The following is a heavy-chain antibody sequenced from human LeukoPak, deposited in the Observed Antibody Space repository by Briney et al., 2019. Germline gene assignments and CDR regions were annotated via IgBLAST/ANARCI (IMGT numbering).Heavy chain of an antibody. CDR2: ISSSSSTI. CDR1: GFTFSSYS. Sequence: GGSLRLSCAASGFTFSSYSMNWVRQAPGKGLEWVSYISSSSSTIYYADSVKGRFTISRDNAKNSLYLQMNSLRAEDAAVYYCAKRYSSSWYVSYFDYWGQGTLVTVSS. J-gene: IGHJ4*02. D-gene: IGHD6-13*01. V-gene: IGHV3-48*01. CDR3: AKRYSSSWYVSYFDY.